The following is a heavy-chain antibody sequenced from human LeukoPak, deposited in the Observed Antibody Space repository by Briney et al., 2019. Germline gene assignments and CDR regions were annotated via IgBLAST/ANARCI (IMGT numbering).Heavy chain of an antibody. J-gene: IGHJ1*01. CDR3: TTDRYYDNSELQFQH. V-gene: IGHV3-15*01. CDR1: GFTLNNAW. CDR2: IKRETDGGTI. Sequence: GGSLRLSCAASGFTLNNAWMSWVRQAPGKGLEWLGRIKRETDGGTIDYAAPVKGRFTISRDGSRNTLYLQMDSLKIEDTAVYYCTTDRYYDNSELQFQHWGQGTLVTVSS. D-gene: IGHD3-22*01.